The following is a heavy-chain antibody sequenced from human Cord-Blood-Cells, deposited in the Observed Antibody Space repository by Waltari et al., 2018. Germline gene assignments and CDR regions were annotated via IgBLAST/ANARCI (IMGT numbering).Heavy chain of an antibody. Sequence: QVQLVQSGAEVKKPGPSVTVSCKASGGTFSSYAISGVRQAPGQGLEWMGGIIPIFGTANYAQKFQGRVTITADESTSTAYMELSSLRSEDTAVYYCARSCSSTSCYDWFDPWGQGTLVTVSS. J-gene: IGHJ5*02. CDR3: ARSCSSTSCYDWFDP. D-gene: IGHD2-2*01. CDR1: GGTFSSYA. CDR2: IIPIFGTA. V-gene: IGHV1-69*01.